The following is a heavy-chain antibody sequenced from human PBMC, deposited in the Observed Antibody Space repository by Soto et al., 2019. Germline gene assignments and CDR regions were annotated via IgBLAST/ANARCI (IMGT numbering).Heavy chain of an antibody. J-gene: IGHJ6*02. V-gene: IGHV1-18*01. CDR1: GYTFTRYG. CDR3: AMVDVYVTPSTHDG. D-gene: IGHD3-16*01. Sequence: QVQLVQSGAEVKNPGASVKVSCKASGYTFTRYGIGWARQAPGQGLEWMGWINTYNGNTNYAQNVQGRVTLTTDTSTSTAYMELRSLRSNDTAIYYCAMVDVYVTPSTHDGWCPGTTVIVSS. CDR2: INTYNGNT.